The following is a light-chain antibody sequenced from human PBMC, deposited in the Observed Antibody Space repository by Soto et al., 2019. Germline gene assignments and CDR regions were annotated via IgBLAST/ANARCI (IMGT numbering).Light chain of an antibody. V-gene: IGLV2-23*02. CDR3: CSYARSSTVV. CDR1: SSDVGGFNL. J-gene: IGLJ2*01. Sequence: QSALTQPASVSGSPGQSITISCTGTSSDVGGFNLVSWYQQHPGKDPKLIIYEATKRPSGVSNRFSGSKSGNTASMTISWLQAEDEADYFRCSYARSSTVVFGGGTKVTVL. CDR2: EAT.